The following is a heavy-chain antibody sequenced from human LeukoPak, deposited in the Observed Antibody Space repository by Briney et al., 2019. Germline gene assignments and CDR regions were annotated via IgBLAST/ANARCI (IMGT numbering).Heavy chain of an antibody. J-gene: IGHJ3*01. V-gene: IGHV4-59*08. D-gene: IGHD3-16*01. CDR1: GGSISGTYY. CDR3: ARRWVYDKRAFDA. CDR2: IYYTGTT. Sequence: SETLSLACTVSGGSISGTYYWSWIRQPPGKGLEWIGYIYYTGTTDSNPSLKSRVTISLDTSKNQFSLNLSSVTAADTAVYYCARRWVYDKRAFDAWGQGTMVTVSS.